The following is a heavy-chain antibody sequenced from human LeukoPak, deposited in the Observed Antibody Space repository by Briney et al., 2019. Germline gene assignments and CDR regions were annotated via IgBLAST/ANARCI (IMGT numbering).Heavy chain of an antibody. CDR1: GFTFDDYA. CDR3: AKDWAAIDTIKGGFDY. CDR2: FSGDGGST. V-gene: IGHV3-43*02. D-gene: IGHD5-24*01. J-gene: IGHJ4*02. Sequence: PGGSLRLSCAASGFTFDDYAMHWVRQAPGKGLEWVSLFSGDGGSTYYADSVKGRFTISRDNSKNSLYLQMNSLRTEDTALYYCAKDWAAIDTIKGGFDYWGQGTLVTVSS.